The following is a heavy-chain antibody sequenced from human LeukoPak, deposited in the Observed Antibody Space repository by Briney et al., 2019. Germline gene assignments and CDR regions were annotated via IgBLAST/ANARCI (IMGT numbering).Heavy chain of an antibody. CDR2: IYYSGIT. V-gene: IGHV4-30-4*01. D-gene: IGHD2-2*01. J-gene: IGHJ4*02. CDR1: GGSISSDDYY. Sequence: SETLSLTCTVSGGSISSDDYYWSWIRQPPGKGLEWIGYIYYSGITYYNPSLKSRVTISVDTSKNQFSLKLSSVTAADTAVYYCARVPAAIPYYSDYWGQGTLVTVSS. CDR3: ARVPAAIPYYSDY.